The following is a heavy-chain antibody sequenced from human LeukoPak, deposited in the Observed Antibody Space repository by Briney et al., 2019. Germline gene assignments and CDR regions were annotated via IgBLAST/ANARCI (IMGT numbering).Heavy chain of an antibody. Sequence: ASVKVSCKASGYTFTGYYMHWVRQAPGQGLEWMGWINPNSGGTNYAQKFQGRVTMTRDTSISTAYMELSRLRSDDTAVYYCAGGAGYSYGYYYYGMDVLGQGTTVTVSS. J-gene: IGHJ6*02. V-gene: IGHV1-2*02. CDR2: INPNSGGT. CDR3: AGGAGYSYGYYYYGMDV. D-gene: IGHD5-18*01. CDR1: GYTFTGYY.